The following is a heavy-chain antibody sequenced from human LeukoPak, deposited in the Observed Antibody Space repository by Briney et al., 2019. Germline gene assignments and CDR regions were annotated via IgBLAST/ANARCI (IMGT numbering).Heavy chain of an antibody. V-gene: IGHV5-51*01. D-gene: IGHD2-2*03. J-gene: IGHJ3*02. CDR3: ARRIGYCSSTSCGPNDAFDI. CDR2: IYPGDSDT. Sequence: GESLKISCKGSGYSFTSYWIGWVRQMPGKGLEWMGIIYPGDSDTRYSPSFQGQVTISADKSISTAYLQWGSLKASDTAMYYCARRIGYCSSTSCGPNDAFDIWGQGTMVTVS. CDR1: GYSFTSYW.